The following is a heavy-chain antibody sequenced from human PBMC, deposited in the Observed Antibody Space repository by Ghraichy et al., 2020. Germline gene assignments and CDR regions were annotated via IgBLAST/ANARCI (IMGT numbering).Heavy chain of an antibody. D-gene: IGHD1-14*01. J-gene: IGHJ4*02. CDR3: AREMRKQVNYVDY. Sequence: GGSLRLSCAASGFTFSDYYMHLIRQAPGKGLEWISYISTSDGIMYYADSVKGRFTISRHNAKNSLYLQMNSLRDEDTAVYYCAREMRKQVNYVDYWGQGTLVTVSS. CDR2: ISTSDGIM. CDR1: GFTFSDYY. V-gene: IGHV3-11*01.